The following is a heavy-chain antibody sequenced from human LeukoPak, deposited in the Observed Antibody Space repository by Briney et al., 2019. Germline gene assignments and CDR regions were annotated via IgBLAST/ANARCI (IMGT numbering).Heavy chain of an antibody. V-gene: IGHV4-38-2*01. CDR3: ARLTPGYSSSWYGLDYYYYMDV. CDR2: INHSGST. Sequence: SETLSLTCSVSGYSISSGYYWGWIRQPPGKGLEWIGEINHSGSTNYNPSLKSRVTISVDTSKNQFSLKLSSVTAADTAVYYCARLTPGYSSSWYGLDYYYYMDVWGKGTTVTISS. CDR1: GYSISSGYY. J-gene: IGHJ6*03. D-gene: IGHD6-13*01.